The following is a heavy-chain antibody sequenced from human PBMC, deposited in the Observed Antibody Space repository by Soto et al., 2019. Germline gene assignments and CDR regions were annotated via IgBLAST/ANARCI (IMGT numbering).Heavy chain of an antibody. Sequence: QVQLQESGPGLVKPSQTLSLTCTVSGGAISSSGHDWSWIRQHPGKGLEWIGYIFYTGNTYYNPSLKSRLIISVDTSKNQFSLKLSSVTDADTAEYYCARLRDGYNNVNFDYWGQGTLVTVSS. CDR1: GGAISSSGHD. V-gene: IGHV4-31*03. CDR3: ARLRDGYNNVNFDY. D-gene: IGHD4-4*01. CDR2: IFYTGNT. J-gene: IGHJ4*02.